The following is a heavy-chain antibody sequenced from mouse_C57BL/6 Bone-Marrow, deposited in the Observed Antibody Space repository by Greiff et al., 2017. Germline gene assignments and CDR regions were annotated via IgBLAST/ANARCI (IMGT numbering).Heavy chain of an antibody. V-gene: IGHV5-9*01. CDR2: ISGGGGNT. J-gene: IGHJ3*01. CDR1: GFTFSSYT. CDR3: ARSPFAY. Sequence: DVLLVESGGGLVKPGGSLKLSCAASGFTFSSYTMSWVRQTPEKGLEWVATISGGGGNTYYPDSVKGRFTISRDNAKNTLYLQMSSLRSEDTAWYYCARSPFAYWGQGTLVTVSA.